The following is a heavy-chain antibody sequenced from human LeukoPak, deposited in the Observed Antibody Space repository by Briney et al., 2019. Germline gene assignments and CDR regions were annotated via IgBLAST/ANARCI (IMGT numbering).Heavy chain of an antibody. J-gene: IGHJ6*02. D-gene: IGHD3-10*01. CDR1: GGSISSYS. CDR2: IYYSGST. V-gene: IGHV4-59*01. Sequence: SETLSLTCTVSGGSISSYSWSWIRQPPGKGLEWIGYIYYSGSTNYNPSLKSRVTISVDTSKNQSSLKLSSVTAADTAVYYCASSPFRGSGYYYGMDVWGQGTTVTVSS. CDR3: ASSPFRGSGYYYGMDV.